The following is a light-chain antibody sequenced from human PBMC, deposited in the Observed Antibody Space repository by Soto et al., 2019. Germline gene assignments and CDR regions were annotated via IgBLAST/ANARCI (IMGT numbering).Light chain of an antibody. J-gene: IGLJ2*01. CDR2: ENN. CDR3: GTWDSSLSGVV. Sequence: QLVLTQPPSVSAAPGQKVTISCSGSSSNIGNNYVSWYQQLPGTAPKLLIYENNKRPSGIPDRFSGSKSGTSATLGITGLQTGDEADYYCGTWDSSLSGVVFGGGTKLTVL. V-gene: IGLV1-51*02. CDR1: SSNIGNNY.